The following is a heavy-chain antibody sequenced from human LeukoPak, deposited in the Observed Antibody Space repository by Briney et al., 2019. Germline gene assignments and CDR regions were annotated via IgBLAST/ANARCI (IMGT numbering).Heavy chain of an antibody. D-gene: IGHD1-26*01. CDR2: ISAYNGNT. CDR3: ARVGGIVGAKDAFDI. V-gene: IGHV1-18*01. J-gene: IGHJ3*02. Sequence: ASVKVSCKASGYTFTSYGISWVRQAPGQGLEWMGWISAYNGNTNYAQKLQGRVTMTTDTSTSTAYMEMRSLRSDDTAVYYCARVGGIVGAKDAFDIWGQGTMVTVSS. CDR1: GYTFTSYG.